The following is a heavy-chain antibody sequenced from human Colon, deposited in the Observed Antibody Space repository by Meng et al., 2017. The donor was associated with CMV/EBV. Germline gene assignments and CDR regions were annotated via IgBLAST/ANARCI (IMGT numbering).Heavy chain of an antibody. D-gene: IGHD3-16*01. CDR3: ARRGTGGRSFDY. CDR2: IYSGDSR. Sequence: GESLKISCVVSGFSASTNYMSWVRQAPGKGLEWVSGIYSGDSRQYADSVKGRFAIFRDNSENSLYLHMNSLRANDTAVYYCARRGTGGRSFDYWGQGTLVTVSS. J-gene: IGHJ4*02. CDR1: GFSASTNY. V-gene: IGHV3-53*01.